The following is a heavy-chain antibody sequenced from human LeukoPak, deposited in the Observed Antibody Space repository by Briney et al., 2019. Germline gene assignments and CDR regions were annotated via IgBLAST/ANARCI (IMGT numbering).Heavy chain of an antibody. CDR2: ISYDGSNK. CDR1: GFTFSTYA. V-gene: IGHV3-30*04. J-gene: IGHJ4*02. CDR3: AREAGSGWSFDY. D-gene: IGHD6-19*01. Sequence: GGSLRLSCAASGFTFSTYAMHWVRQAPGKGLEWAALISYDGSNKYYADSVKGRFTISRDNAKNSLYLQMNSLRAEDTAVYYCAREAGSGWSFDYWGQGTLVTVSS.